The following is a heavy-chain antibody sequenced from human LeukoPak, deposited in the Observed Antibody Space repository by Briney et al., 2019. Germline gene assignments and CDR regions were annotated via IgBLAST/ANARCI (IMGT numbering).Heavy chain of an antibody. CDR2: ISAYNGNT. CDR3: ARDRKYYYDSSGLHYCDY. J-gene: IGHJ4*02. CDR1: GYTFTSYG. V-gene: IGHV1-18*01. Sequence: ASVKVSCKASGYTFTSYGISWVRQAPGQGLEWMGWISAYNGNTNYAQKLQGRVTMTTDTSTSTAYMELRSLRSDDTAVYYCARDRKYYYDSSGLHYCDYWGQGTLVTVSS. D-gene: IGHD3-22*01.